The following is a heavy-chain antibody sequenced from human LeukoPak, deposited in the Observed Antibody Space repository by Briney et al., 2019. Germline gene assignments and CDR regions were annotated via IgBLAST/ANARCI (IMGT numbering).Heavy chain of an antibody. CDR1: GYTFTSYG. CDR3: ARVLSQWELLNWFDP. J-gene: IGHJ5*02. V-gene: IGHV1-18*01. D-gene: IGHD1-26*01. Sequence: ASVKVSCKASGYTFTSYGISWVRQAPGQGLEWMGWISAYNGNTNYAQKLQGRVTMTTDTSTGTAYMELRSLRSDDTAVYYCARVLSQWELLNWFDPWGQGTLVTVSS. CDR2: ISAYNGNT.